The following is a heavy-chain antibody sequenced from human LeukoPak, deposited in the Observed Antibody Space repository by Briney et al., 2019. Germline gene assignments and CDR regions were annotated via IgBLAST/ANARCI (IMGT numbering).Heavy chain of an antibody. CDR2: INHSGAT. CDR3: ARLFGEPAAIMDS. D-gene: IGHD2-2*01. V-gene: IGHV4-34*01. CDR1: GGSISSYY. J-gene: IGHJ4*02. Sequence: PSETLSLTCTVSGGSISSYYWSWIRQPPGKRLEWIGEINHSGATNYNPSLRSRVTIPADTSKNQFSLRLSSVTAADEAVYYCARLFGEPAAIMDSWGRGTLVIVSS.